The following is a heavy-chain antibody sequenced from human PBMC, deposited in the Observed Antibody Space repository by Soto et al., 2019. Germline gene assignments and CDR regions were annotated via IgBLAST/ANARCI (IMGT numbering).Heavy chain of an antibody. CDR3: ARARTSIGVLLEY. V-gene: IGHV4-30-2*01. CDR1: VGSISSGGYS. CDR2: IYHSGST. Sequence: SETLSLTCAFSVGSISSGGYSWSWMRQPPGKGLEWIGYIYHSGSTYYNPSLKSRVTISVDRSKNQFSLKLSSVTAADTAVYYCARARTSIGVLLEYLGQGTLVIVS. J-gene: IGHJ4*02. D-gene: IGHD2-21*01.